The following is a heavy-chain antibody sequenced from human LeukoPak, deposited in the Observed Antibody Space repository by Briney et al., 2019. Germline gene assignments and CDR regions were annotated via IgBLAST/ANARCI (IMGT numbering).Heavy chain of an antibody. CDR1: GGSISSYY. CDR2: IYYSGST. D-gene: IGHD5-12*01. J-gene: IGHJ4*02. V-gene: IGHV4-59*01. Sequence: SETLSLTCTVSGGSISSYYWSWIRQPPGKGLEWIGYIYYSGSTNYNPSRKSRVTISVDTSKNQFSLKLSSVTAADTAVYYCARSVMVATYYFDYWGQGTLVTVSS. CDR3: ARSVMVATYYFDY.